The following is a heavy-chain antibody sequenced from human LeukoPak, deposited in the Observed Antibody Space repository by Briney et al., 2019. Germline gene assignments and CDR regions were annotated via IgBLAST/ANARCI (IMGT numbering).Heavy chain of an antibody. V-gene: IGHV3-66*01. CDR1: GFTVSSNY. D-gene: IGHD1-26*01. Sequence: GGSLRLSCAASGFTVSSNYMTWVRQAPGKGLEWVSVIYSGGSTYYADSVKGRFTISRDNSKNTLYLQMNSLRVEDTAVYHCARIPTGSYVYYFDYWGQGTLVTVSS. CDR3: ARIPTGSYVYYFDY. CDR2: IYSGGST. J-gene: IGHJ4*02.